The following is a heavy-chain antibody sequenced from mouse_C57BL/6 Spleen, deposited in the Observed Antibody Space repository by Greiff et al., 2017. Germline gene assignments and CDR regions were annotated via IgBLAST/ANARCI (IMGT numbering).Heavy chain of an antibody. D-gene: IGHD1-1*01. Sequence: EVQRVESGGGLVKPGGSLKLSCAASGFTFSDYGMHWVRQAPEKGLAWVAYISSGSSTIYYADTVKGRFTISRDNAKNTLFLQMTSLRSEYTAMYYCERGYYGSGFYWYFDVWGTGTTVTVSS. CDR3: ERGYYGSGFYWYFDV. CDR1: GFTFSDYG. J-gene: IGHJ1*03. V-gene: IGHV5-17*01. CDR2: ISSGSSTI.